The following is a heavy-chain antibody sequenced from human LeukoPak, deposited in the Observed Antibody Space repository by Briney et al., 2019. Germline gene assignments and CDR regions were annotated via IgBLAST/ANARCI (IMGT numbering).Heavy chain of an antibody. D-gene: IGHD3-22*01. V-gene: IGHV1-69*13. CDR3: ARDYDSSGYLGDY. CDR2: IIPIFGTA. CDR1: GGTFSSYA. J-gene: IGHJ4*02. Sequence: ASVKVSCKASGGTFSSYAISWVRQAPGQGLEWMGGIIPIFGTANYAQKFQGRVTITADESTSTAYMELSSLRSEDTAVYYCARDYDSSGYLGDYWGQGTLVTVSS.